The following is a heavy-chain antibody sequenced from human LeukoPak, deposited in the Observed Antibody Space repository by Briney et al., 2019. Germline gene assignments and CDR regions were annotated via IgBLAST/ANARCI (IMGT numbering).Heavy chain of an antibody. V-gene: IGHV3-7*03. CDR3: ARDHVSPGLIFDY. D-gene: IGHD3-16*01. CDR2: INFDGSEK. Sequence: PGESLRLSCVVSGFTFRSHWMSWVRQAPGKGLEWVANINFDGSEKHHVDSVKGRFTISRDNAKNSLYLQMNSLRADDTAVYYCARDHVSPGLIFDYWGQGTLVTVSS. J-gene: IGHJ4*02. CDR1: GFTFRSHW.